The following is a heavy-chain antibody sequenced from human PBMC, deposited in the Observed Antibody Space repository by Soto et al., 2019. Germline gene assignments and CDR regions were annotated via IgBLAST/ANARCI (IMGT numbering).Heavy chain of an antibody. Sequence: SETLSLTCAVSGDSISRGGYSWSWIRQPPGKGLEWIGYIYHSGSTSYNPSLKSRVTISIDRSNNQFSLKLSSVTAADTAVYYCSSHPSDFWFDPWGQGTLVTVSS. V-gene: IGHV4-30-2*01. CDR1: GDSISRGGYS. CDR2: IYHSGST. CDR3: SSHPSDFWFDP. J-gene: IGHJ5*02. D-gene: IGHD2-21*02.